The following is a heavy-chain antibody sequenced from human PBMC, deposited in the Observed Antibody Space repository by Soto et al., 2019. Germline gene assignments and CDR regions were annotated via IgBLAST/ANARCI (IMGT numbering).Heavy chain of an antibody. V-gene: IGHV4-59*01. J-gene: IGHJ4*02. CDR2: ISHTGNT. Sequence: SETLSLTCTVSGASMKGYFWSWIRQPPGKGLEWIGFISHTGNTNYNPSLKSRLTISIDTSKNQFSLKLSSVTAADTAVYSCARVSSNGYHFDSWGQGTRVTVSS. CDR3: ARVSSNGYHFDS. CDR1: GASMKGYF. D-gene: IGHD3-22*01.